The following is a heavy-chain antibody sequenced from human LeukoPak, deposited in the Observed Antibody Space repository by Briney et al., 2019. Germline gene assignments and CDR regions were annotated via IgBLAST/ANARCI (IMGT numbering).Heavy chain of an antibody. CDR1: AFTFSTYS. J-gene: IGHJ3*02. D-gene: IGHD6-6*01. CDR3: AKRYSSSSCSAFDI. CDR2: ISSSGSTI. V-gene: IGHV3-48*02. Sequence: PGGSLRLSCTASAFTFSTYSVNWVRQAPGKGLEWVSYISSSGSTIYYADPVKGRFTISRDDAKNSLYLQMNSLRDEDTAVYYCAKRYSSSSCSAFDIWSQGTMVTVSS.